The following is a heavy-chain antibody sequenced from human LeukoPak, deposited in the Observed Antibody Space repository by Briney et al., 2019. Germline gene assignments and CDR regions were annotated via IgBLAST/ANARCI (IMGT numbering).Heavy chain of an antibody. D-gene: IGHD3-10*01. CDR2: FDPEDGET. Sequence: ASVKVSCKVSGYTLTELSMHWVRQAPGKGLEWMGGFDPEDGETIYAQKFQGRVTMTEDTSTDTAYMELSSLRSEDTAVYYCARVPNYGSGDDAFDIWGQGTMVTVSS. J-gene: IGHJ3*02. CDR3: ARVPNYGSGDDAFDI. V-gene: IGHV1-24*01. CDR1: GYTLTELS.